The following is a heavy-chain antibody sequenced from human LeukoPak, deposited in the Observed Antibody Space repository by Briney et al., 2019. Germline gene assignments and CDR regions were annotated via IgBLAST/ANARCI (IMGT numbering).Heavy chain of an antibody. CDR3: ARDTRGFCRGGRGSSGGGGINWFDA. CDR2: IYYSGST. J-gene: IGHJ5*02. CDR1: GDSVNSGTYY. V-gene: IGHV4-61*01. Sequence: PSETLSLTCTVSGDSVNSGTYYWSWIRQPPGKGLEWIGYIYYSGSTDYNPSLKSRATISLDASKNQFSLKLTSVTAADTAVYYCARDTRGFCRGGRGSSGGGGINWFDAWGRGTLVIVSS. D-gene: IGHD2-15*01.